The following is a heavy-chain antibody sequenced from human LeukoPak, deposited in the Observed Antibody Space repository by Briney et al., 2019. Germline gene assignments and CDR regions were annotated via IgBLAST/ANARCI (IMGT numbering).Heavy chain of an antibody. CDR2: IRYDGSNK. CDR1: GFTFSSYG. J-gene: IGHJ6*03. CDR3: AKDSSSSWYVDYYYYYYMDV. D-gene: IGHD6-13*01. V-gene: IGHV3-30*02. Sequence: GGSLRLSCAASGFTFSSYGMHWVRQAPGKGLEWVAFIRYDGSNKYYADSVKGRFTISRDDSKNTLYLQMNSLRAEDTAVCYCAKDSSSSWYVDYYYYYYMDVWGKGTTVTISS.